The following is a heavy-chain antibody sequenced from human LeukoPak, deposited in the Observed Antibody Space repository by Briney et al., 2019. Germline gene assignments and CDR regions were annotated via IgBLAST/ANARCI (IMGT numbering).Heavy chain of an antibody. Sequence: PGGSLRLSCAASGFTFSRYWMNWVRQAPGKGLEWGANIKKEGSEKYYVDSVKGRFTISRDNAKNSLYLQMNSLRAEDSAVYYCARDPGISIFGGVTRDAFDIWGQGTMVTVSS. CDR3: ARDPGISIFGGVTRDAFDI. V-gene: IGHV3-7*01. J-gene: IGHJ3*02. D-gene: IGHD3-3*01. CDR1: GFTFSRYW. CDR2: IKKEGSEK.